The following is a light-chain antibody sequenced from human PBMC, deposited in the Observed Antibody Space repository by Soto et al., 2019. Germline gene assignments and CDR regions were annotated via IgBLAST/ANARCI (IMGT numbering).Light chain of an antibody. CDR2: AAS. CDR1: QSVTSSY. J-gene: IGKJ4*01. Sequence: IVLTQSPGTLSLSPGERATLSCRASQSVTSSYLAWYQHKPGQAPRLLIYAASRRATGIPDRFTGSGSGTDFTLTISRLGPDDFAVYYCHQYGSSPPTFGGGTKVDIK. CDR3: HQYGSSPPT. V-gene: IGKV3-20*01.